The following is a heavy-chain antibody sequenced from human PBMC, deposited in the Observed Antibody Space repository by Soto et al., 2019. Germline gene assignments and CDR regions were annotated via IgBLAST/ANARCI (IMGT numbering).Heavy chain of an antibody. J-gene: IGHJ5*01. Sequence: EVQLVESGGGLVQPGGSARLSCAASGFSVSGWYMDWVRQAPGKGLEWVARLKDRSQNYATEYAASVKGRFTVSRHASQNSMYLQMNSLKIEVTAVYYCAREGDARWLDSWGQGTLVTVS. CDR2: LKDRSQNYAT. V-gene: IGHV3-72*01. D-gene: IGHD1-26*01. CDR3: AREGDARWLDS. CDR1: GFSVSGWY.